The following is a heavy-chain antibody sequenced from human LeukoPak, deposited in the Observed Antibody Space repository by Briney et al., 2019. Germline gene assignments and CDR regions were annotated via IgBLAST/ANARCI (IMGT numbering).Heavy chain of an antibody. CDR3: ARHPGITIFGVAMGWFDP. CDR2: IYHSGSI. D-gene: IGHD3-3*01. Sequence: PSETLSLTCAVSGGSISSSNWWSWVRQPPGKGLEWIGEIYHSGSIYYNPSLESRVTISVDTSKNQFSLNLSSVTAADTAVYFCARHPGITIFGVAMGWFDPWGQGTLVTVSS. J-gene: IGHJ5*02. V-gene: IGHV4-4*02. CDR1: GGSISSSNW.